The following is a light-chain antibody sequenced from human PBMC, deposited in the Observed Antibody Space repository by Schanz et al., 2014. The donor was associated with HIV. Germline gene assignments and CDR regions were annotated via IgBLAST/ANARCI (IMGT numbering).Light chain of an antibody. Sequence: QSALTQPASVSGSPGQSITISCSGASSDVGYSYYVSWYQQQPGRPPKLLIYDVSHRPSGISDRFSGSKSGNTTSLTISGXXXEDEADYYCGSCSTTNXCTFGGGTKLTVL. CDR1: SSDVGYSYY. V-gene: IGLV2-14*03. CDR3: GSCSTTNXCT. J-gene: IGLJ3*02. CDR2: DVS.